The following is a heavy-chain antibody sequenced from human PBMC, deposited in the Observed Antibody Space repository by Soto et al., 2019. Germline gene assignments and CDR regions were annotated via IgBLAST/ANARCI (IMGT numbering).Heavy chain of an antibody. Sequence: GGSLRLSCAASGFTFSSYAMSWVRQAPGKGLEWVSAISGSGGSTYYADSVKGRFTISRDNSKNTLYLQMNSLRAEDTAVYYCAKGFYPLPYGSGSYYNDYWGQGTLVTVSS. D-gene: IGHD3-10*01. CDR3: AKGFYPLPYGSGSYYNDY. CDR2: ISGSGGST. CDR1: GFTFSSYA. J-gene: IGHJ4*02. V-gene: IGHV3-23*01.